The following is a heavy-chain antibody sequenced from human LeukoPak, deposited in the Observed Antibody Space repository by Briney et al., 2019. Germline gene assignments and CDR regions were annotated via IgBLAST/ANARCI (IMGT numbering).Heavy chain of an antibody. Sequence: PGGSLRLSCAASGFTFSSYAMSWVRQAPGKWLEWVSAISGSGGSTYYADSVKGRFTISRDNSKNTLYLQMNSPRAEDTAVYYCAKDGVIVPTALGDYWGQGTLVTVSS. J-gene: IGHJ4*02. CDR2: ISGSGGST. CDR1: GFTFSSYA. D-gene: IGHD1-26*01. CDR3: AKDGVIVPTALGDY. V-gene: IGHV3-23*01.